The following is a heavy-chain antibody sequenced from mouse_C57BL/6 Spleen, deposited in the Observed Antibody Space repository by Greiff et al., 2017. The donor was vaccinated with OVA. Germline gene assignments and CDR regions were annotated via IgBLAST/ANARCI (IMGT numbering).Heavy chain of an antibody. J-gene: IGHJ1*03. Sequence: QVQLKESGAELVRPGTSVKVSCKASGYAFTNYLIEWVKQRPGQGLEWIGVINPGSGGTNYNEKFKGKATLTADKSSSTAYMQLSSLTSEDSAVDFCARLGSSYGGYFDVWGTGTTVTVSS. V-gene: IGHV1-54*01. CDR2: INPGSGGT. CDR3: ARLGSSYGGYFDV. D-gene: IGHD1-1*01. CDR1: GYAFTNYL.